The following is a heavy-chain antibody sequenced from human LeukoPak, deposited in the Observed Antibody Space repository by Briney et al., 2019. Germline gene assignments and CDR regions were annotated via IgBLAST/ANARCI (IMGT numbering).Heavy chain of an antibody. D-gene: IGHD5-12*01. CDR2: IYYSGST. Sequence: PSQTLSLTCTVSGGSISSGGYYWSWIRQHPGKGLEWIGYIYYSGSTYYNPSLKSRVTISVDTSKNQFSLRLSSVTAADTAVYYCASGRGGYDWFPAEIDYWGQGTLVTVSS. CDR1: GGSISSGGYY. V-gene: IGHV4-31*03. CDR3: ASGRGGYDWFPAEIDY. J-gene: IGHJ4*02.